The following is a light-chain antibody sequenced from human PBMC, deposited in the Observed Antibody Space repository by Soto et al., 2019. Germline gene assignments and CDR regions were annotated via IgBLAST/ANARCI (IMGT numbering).Light chain of an antibody. CDR3: MQGSHWPYT. V-gene: IGKV2-30*01. J-gene: IGKJ2*01. CDR1: QSLVYSDGNTY. Sequence: DVVMTQSPLSLPVTLGQPASISCRSGQSLVYSDGNTYLHWVQHRPGQSPRRLIYKVSNRDSGVPDRFSGSGSLTDVTLKIRRVEAEDVGLYYCMQGSHWPYTFGQGTKLEI. CDR2: KVS.